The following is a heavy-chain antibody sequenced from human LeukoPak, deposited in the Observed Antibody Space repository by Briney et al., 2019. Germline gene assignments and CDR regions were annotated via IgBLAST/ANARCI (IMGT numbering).Heavy chain of an antibody. Sequence: PGGSLRLSCAASGFTFSSYGMSWVRQAPGKGLEWVSAISGSGGSTYYADSVKGRFTISRDNSKNTLYLQMNSLRVEDTAVYYCARDEGAYYSDSGSSSPRDYYYYYMDVWGKGITVTVSS. J-gene: IGHJ6*03. D-gene: IGHD3-10*01. CDR2: ISGSGGST. V-gene: IGHV3-23*01. CDR1: GFTFSSYG. CDR3: ARDEGAYYSDSGSSSPRDYYYYYMDV.